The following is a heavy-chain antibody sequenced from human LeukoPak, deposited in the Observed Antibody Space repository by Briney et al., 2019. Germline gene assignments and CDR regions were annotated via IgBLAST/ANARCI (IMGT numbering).Heavy chain of an antibody. J-gene: IGHJ4*02. CDR2: IRSKVNSYAT. CDR1: GFTFSGSA. D-gene: IGHD6-13*01. Sequence: GGSLRLSCGASGFTFSGSAVHWVRQASGKGLEWIGRIRSKVNSYATAYAASVKGRFTISRDDSKNTAYLQMNSMTTEDTAVYYCTRHVSGSSSWYFDYWGQGTLVTVSS. CDR3: TRHVSGSSSWYFDY. V-gene: IGHV3-73*01.